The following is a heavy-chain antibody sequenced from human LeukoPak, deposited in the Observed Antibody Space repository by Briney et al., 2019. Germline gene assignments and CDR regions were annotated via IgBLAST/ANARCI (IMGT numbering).Heavy chain of an antibody. CDR3: MICGCYYGSGSYYLDY. D-gene: IGHD3-10*01. CDR1: GFTFSDHY. CDR2: TRNKANSYTT. V-gene: IGHV3-72*01. Sequence: GGSLRLSCAASGFTFSDHYMDWVRQAPGKGLEWVGRTRNKANSYTTEYAASVKGRFTISRDDSRNSLYLQMNSLKTEDTAVYYCMICGCYYGSGSYYLDYWGQGTLVTVSS. J-gene: IGHJ4*02.